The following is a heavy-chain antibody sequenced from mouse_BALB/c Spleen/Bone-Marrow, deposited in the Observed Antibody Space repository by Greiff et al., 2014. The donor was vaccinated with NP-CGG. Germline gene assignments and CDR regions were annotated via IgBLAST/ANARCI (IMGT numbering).Heavy chain of an antibody. CDR1: GYSFTAYY. V-gene: IGHV1-26*01. CDR3: ARKGNYGWFAY. D-gene: IGHD2-1*01. J-gene: IGHJ3*01. CDR2: INPYNGAT. Sequence: VQLHQSGPELVKPGASVKISCKASGYSFTAYYIHWVKQSHVKSLEWIGRINPYNGATSYNQNFKDKASLTVDKSSSTAYMELHSLTSEDSAVYYCARKGNYGWFAYWGQGTLVTASA.